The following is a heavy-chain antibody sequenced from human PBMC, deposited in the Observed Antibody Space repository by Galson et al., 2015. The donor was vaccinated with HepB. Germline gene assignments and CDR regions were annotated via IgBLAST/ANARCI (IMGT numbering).Heavy chain of an antibody. D-gene: IGHD1-26*01. J-gene: IGHJ4*02. Sequence: SVKVSCKVSGYTLTELSMHWVRQAPGKGLEWVGGFDPEDGETIYAQKFQGRVTMTEDTSTDTAYMELSSLRSEDTAVYYCATGGRIVGATTGYSGQGTLVTVSS. CDR2: FDPEDGET. CDR1: GYTLTELS. V-gene: IGHV1-24*01. CDR3: ATGGRIVGATTGY.